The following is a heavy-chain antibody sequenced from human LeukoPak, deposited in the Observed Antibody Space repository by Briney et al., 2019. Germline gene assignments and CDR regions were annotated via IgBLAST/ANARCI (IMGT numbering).Heavy chain of an antibody. Sequence: GGSLGLSCAASGFTFSSYSMNWVRQAPGKGLEWVSSISSSSSYIYYADSVKGRFTISRDNAKNSLYLQMNSLRAEDTAVYYCARAPFYDSSGYYSYWGQGTLVTVSS. J-gene: IGHJ4*02. D-gene: IGHD3-22*01. CDR2: ISSSSSYI. CDR3: ARAPFYDSSGYYSY. CDR1: GFTFSSYS. V-gene: IGHV3-21*01.